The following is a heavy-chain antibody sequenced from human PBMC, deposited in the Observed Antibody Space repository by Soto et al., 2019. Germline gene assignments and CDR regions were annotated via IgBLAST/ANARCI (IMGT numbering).Heavy chain of an antibody. CDR1: GGTFSSYA. CDR3: SRDQDY. CDR2: IISIFGTA. V-gene: IGHV1-69*01. Sequence: QVQLVQSGAEVKKPGSSVQVSCKASGGTFSSYAVIWVRQDPGQGLEWMGGIISIFGTANYAQKFQGKGMITADEATSTAYREQSSVRSEDTTVYYGSRDQDYWGQGTLVTVSS. J-gene: IGHJ4*02.